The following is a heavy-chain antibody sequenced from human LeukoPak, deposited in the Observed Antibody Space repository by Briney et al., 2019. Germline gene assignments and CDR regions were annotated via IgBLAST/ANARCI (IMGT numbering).Heavy chain of an antibody. CDR1: GYTFTGYY. CDR3: AREQSPKKTYYYDSSGYYPPIDAFDI. J-gene: IGHJ3*02. Sequence: EASVKVSCKASGYTFTGYYMHWVRQAPGQRREWMGWINAGNGNTKYSQEFQGRVTITRDTSASTAYMELSSLRSEDMAVYYCAREQSPKKTYYYDSSGYYPPIDAFDIWGQGTMVTVSS. D-gene: IGHD3-22*01. V-gene: IGHV1-3*03. CDR2: INAGNGNT.